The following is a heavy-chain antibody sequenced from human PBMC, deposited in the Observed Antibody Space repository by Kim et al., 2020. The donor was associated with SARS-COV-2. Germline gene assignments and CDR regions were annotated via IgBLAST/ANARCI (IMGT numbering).Heavy chain of an antibody. V-gene: IGHV3-15*01. J-gene: IGHJ4*02. CDR3: TADRMLTALFDS. CDR2: T. Sequence: TQYAAPVKGICTISRDDSKNTLYLQMSSLKAEDTAVYYCTADRMLTALFDSWGQGSLVTVSS. D-gene: IGHD3-9*01.